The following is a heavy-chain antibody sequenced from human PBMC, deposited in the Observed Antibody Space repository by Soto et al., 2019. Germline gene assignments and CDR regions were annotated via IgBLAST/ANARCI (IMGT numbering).Heavy chain of an antibody. CDR2: ISSSSYI. CDR3: ASPSPYSSSWNY. V-gene: IGHV3-21*01. J-gene: IGHJ4*02. D-gene: IGHD6-13*01. Sequence: PGGSLRLSCAASGFTFSSYSMNWVRQAPGKGLEWVSSISSSSYIYYADSVKGRFTVSRDNAKNSLYLQMNSLRAEDTAVYYCASPSPYSSSWNYWGQGTLVTVSS. CDR1: GFTFSSYS.